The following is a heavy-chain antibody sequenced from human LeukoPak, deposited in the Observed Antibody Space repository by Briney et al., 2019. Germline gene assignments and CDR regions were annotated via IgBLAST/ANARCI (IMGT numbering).Heavy chain of an antibody. D-gene: IGHD1-26*01. J-gene: IGHJ4*02. CDR1: GFTFRNYG. CDR2: ITYNGYMK. V-gene: IGHV3-30-3*01. CDR3: VRDAQSGAHSDFDY. Sequence: PGGSLRLSCAASGFTFRNYGIHWVRQAPGEGLEWVAIITYNGYMKYYADSVKGRLTISRDNSQNTVFLQMNSLRSEGTAVYYCVRDAQSGAHSDFDYWGQGTLVTVSS.